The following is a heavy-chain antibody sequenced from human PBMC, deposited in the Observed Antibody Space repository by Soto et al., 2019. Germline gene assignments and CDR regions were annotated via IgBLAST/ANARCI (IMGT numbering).Heavy chain of an antibody. V-gene: IGHV1-3*01. CDR1: GYTFTTYE. CDR3: ARNYLGLGV. J-gene: IGHJ6*04. Sequence: QVQLVQSGAEVKKPGASVKVSCRASGYTFTTYEIHWVRQAPGQELERMGWISAANGNTKYSQKFRGRLXXXXDXXXXXXXXXXXXXXXEDTAVYYCARNYLGLGVWGTGTTVTVPS. CDR2: ISAANGNT. D-gene: IGHD3-10*01.